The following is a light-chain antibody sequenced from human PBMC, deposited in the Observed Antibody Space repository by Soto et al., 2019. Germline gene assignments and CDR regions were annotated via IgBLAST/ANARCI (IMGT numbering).Light chain of an antibody. CDR3: LQVYSFPRT. V-gene: IGKV1-5*01. J-gene: IGKJ1*01. Sequence: DIQMTQSPSTLSASVGDRVTITCRASQSINIWLAWFQQKPGKAPQYLIQSASTLASGVPSRFSGSGSGTDFILTINTLQPEDVATYYCLQVYSFPRTFGQGTKVDIK. CDR1: QSINIW. CDR2: SAS.